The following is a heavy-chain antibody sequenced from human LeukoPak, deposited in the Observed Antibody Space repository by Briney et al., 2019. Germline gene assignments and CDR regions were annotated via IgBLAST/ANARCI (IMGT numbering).Heavy chain of an antibody. D-gene: IGHD5-24*01. CDR3: AGGYNTFDY. V-gene: IGHV4-59*11. Sequence: SETLSLTRTVSTGSISGHYWSWIRQPPGKGLEWIGYIFYTGSTNYNPSLKSRVTISVDTSKNQFSLKLSSVTAADTAMYYCAGGYNTFDYWGQGTLVTVSS. CDR2: IFYTGST. CDR1: TGSISGHY. J-gene: IGHJ4*02.